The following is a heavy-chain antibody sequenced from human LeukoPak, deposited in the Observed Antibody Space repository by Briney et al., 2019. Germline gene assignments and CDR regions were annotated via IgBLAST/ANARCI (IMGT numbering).Heavy chain of an antibody. Sequence: SETLSLTCTVSGGSISSYYWSWIRQPPGKGLEWIGYIYYSGSTNYNPSLKSRVTISVDTSKNQFSLKLSSVTAADTAVYYCARGRSLDYWGQGTLVTVSS. CDR2: IYYSGST. J-gene: IGHJ4*02. V-gene: IGHV4-59*12. CDR3: ARGRSLDY. CDR1: GGSISSYY. D-gene: IGHD1-26*01.